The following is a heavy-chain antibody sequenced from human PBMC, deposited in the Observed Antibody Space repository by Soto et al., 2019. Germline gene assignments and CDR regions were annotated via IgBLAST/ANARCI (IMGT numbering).Heavy chain of an antibody. V-gene: IGHV3-21*01. CDR3: ARDRGYDAHDYYYNAMDV. Sequence: GGSLRLSCISSGFTFRTYTMNWVRQAPGKGLEWVSGIRGFSPYTFYAESVKGRFTISRDNAKNSLYLQMDSLRAEDTAVYHCARDRGYDAHDYYYNAMDVWGQGTTVTVSS. CDR2: IRGFSPYT. CDR1: GFTFRTYT. D-gene: IGHD3-10*01. J-gene: IGHJ6*02.